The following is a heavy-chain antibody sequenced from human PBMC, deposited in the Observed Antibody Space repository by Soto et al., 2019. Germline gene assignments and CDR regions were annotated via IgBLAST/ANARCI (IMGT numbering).Heavy chain of an antibody. CDR1: GFTLRSYG. V-gene: IGHV3-33*01. CDR3: ARDQILYGGNSFDS. Sequence: PGGSLRLSCAASGFTLRSYGMHWVRQAPGKGLEWVAVIWHDDKYYVNSVKGRFTISRDNSKNTLYLQMSSLRAEDTAVYYCARDQILYGGNSFDSWGQGTLVTVSS. D-gene: IGHD2-15*01. J-gene: IGHJ4*02. CDR2: IWHDDK.